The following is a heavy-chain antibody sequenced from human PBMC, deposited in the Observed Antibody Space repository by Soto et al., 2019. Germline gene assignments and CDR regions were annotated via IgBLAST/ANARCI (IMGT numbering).Heavy chain of an antibody. Sequence: PSQTLSLTCAISGDIVASNSAAWNWIRQSPSRGLEWLGRTYYRSKWYNDYAVSVKSRITINPDTSKNQFSLQLNSVPPEDTAVYYCARDLELESIAIDYWGQGTLVTVSS. CDR1: GDIVASNSAA. CDR2: TYYRSKWYN. CDR3: ARDLELESIAIDY. D-gene: IGHD1-1*01. J-gene: IGHJ4*02. V-gene: IGHV6-1*01.